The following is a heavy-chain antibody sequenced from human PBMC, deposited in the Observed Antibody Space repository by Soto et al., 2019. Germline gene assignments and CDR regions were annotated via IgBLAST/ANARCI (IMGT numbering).Heavy chain of an antibody. J-gene: IGHJ4*02. V-gene: IGHV1-69*13. D-gene: IGHD3-22*01. Sequence: SVKVSCKASGGTFSSYAISWVRQAPGQGLGWMGGIIPIFGTANYAQKFQGRVTITADESTSTAYMELSSLRSEDTAVYYCARDRYYDSSGYICYFDYWGQGTLVTVSS. CDR2: IIPIFGTA. CDR1: GGTFSSYA. CDR3: ARDRYYDSSGYICYFDY.